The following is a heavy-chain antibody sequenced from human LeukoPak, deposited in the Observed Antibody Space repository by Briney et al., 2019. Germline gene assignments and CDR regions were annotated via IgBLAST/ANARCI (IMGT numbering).Heavy chain of an antibody. J-gene: IGHJ5*02. Sequence: ASVKLSCKASGHTFTGYYMHWVRQAPGQGLEWMGWINPNSGATNYAQKFQGRVTMTRDTSISTAYVELSRLRSDDTAVYYCARGAVSGSGPNWFDPWGQGTLVTVSS. D-gene: IGHD3-10*01. CDR3: ARGAVSGSGPNWFDP. CDR2: INPNSGAT. V-gene: IGHV1-2*02. CDR1: GHTFTGYY.